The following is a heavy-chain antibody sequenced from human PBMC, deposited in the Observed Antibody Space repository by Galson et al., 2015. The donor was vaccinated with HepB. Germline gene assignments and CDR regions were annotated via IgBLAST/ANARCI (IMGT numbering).Heavy chain of an antibody. CDR3: ARLLMYSGDYYFDY. Sequence: SLRLSCAASGFTFSDYWMTWVRQAPGKGLEWVANINQYGSDNYYVDSVKGRFTISRDHAKNSLFLQMSSLRAEDTAVYYCARLLMYSGDYYFDYWGQGTLVTVSS. CDR1: GFTFSDYW. V-gene: IGHV3-7*03. D-gene: IGHD1-26*01. CDR2: INQYGSDN. J-gene: IGHJ4*02.